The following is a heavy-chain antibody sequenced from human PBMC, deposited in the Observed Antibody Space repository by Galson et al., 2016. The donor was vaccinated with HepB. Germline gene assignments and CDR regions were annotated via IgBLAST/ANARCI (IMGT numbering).Heavy chain of an antibody. CDR3: ARDSGWEDYYGMDV. CDR2: INGDGTRT. Sequence: SLRLSCAASGFPFSSKWMHWVRQAPGKGLVWVSRINGDGTRTNYADSVRGRFSISRDNAKNTLYLQMNSLRAEDTASYYCARDSGWEDYYGMDVWGQGTTVIVSS. J-gene: IGHJ6*02. V-gene: IGHV3-74*01. CDR1: GFPFSSKW. D-gene: IGHD6-19*01.